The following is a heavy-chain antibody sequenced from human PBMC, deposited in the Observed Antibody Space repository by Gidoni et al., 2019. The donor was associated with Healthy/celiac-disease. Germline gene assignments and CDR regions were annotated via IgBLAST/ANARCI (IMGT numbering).Heavy chain of an antibody. D-gene: IGHD3-10*01. V-gene: IGHV4-59*01. CDR3: ARDRGFGEIDY. CDR2: IYYSVST. Sequence: QAQPQESGPGLVKPPETLSIPCPASGGSISSYYWSWIRQPPGKGLEWIGYIYYSVSTNYNPSLKSRVTISVDTSKNQFSLKLSSVTAADTAVYYCARDRGFGEIDYWGQGTLVTVSS. CDR1: GGSISSYY. J-gene: IGHJ4*02.